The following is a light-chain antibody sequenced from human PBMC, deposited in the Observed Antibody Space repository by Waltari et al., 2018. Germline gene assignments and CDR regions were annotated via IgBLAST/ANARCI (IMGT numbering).Light chain of an antibody. Sequence: ETVLTQSPGTLSLSPGESATLSCRASQSVSSPYLAWYQQTSGQAPRLLIYAASRRAPGIPHRFAGSGSGTDFTLIISRLEPEDFAVYYCQQYGSSPYTFGQGTRLDIK. CDR3: QQYGSSPYT. J-gene: IGKJ2*01. V-gene: IGKV3-20*01. CDR1: QSVSSPY. CDR2: AAS.